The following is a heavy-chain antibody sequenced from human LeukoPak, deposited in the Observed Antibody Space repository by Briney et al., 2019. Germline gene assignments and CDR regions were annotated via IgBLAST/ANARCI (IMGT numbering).Heavy chain of an antibody. CDR1: GFTFNNYA. D-gene: IGHD3-16*01. CDR2: ISGSDAGT. J-gene: IGHJ4*02. Sequence: GGSLRLSCAASGFTFNNYAMSWVRQAPGKGLEWVSAISGSDAGTYYADSVKGRFTISRDNSKNSLYLQMKSLRAEDTALYYCARRGYHDYSGFDYWGQGTLVTVSS. CDR3: ARRGYHDYSGFDY. V-gene: IGHV3-23*01.